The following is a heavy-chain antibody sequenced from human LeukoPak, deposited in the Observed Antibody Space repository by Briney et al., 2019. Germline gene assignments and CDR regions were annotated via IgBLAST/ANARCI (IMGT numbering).Heavy chain of an antibody. CDR3: SRDRSSGWSTTVDY. J-gene: IGHJ4*02. D-gene: IGHD6-19*01. Sequence: ASVKVSCKASGYTFTGYYMHWVRQAPGQGLEYMGWINLNSGGTKFAQGFQGRVSMTSDTSIGVVYMELSSLRSDDTAVYYCSRDRSSGWSTTVDYWGQGTLVTVSS. V-gene: IGHV1-2*02. CDR1: GYTFTGYY. CDR2: INLNSGGT.